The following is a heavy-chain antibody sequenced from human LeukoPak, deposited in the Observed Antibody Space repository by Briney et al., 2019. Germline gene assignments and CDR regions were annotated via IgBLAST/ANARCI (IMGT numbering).Heavy chain of an antibody. V-gene: IGHV3-20*04. CDR3: ARDVILTGYPVFDY. CDR2: INWNGGST. J-gene: IGHJ4*02. Sequence: PGGSLRLSCAASGFTFSSYDMTWVRQAPGKGLEWVSGINWNGGSTGYADSVKGRFTISRDNAKNSLYLQMNSLRAEDTALYYCARDVILTGYPVFDYWGQGTLVTVSS. CDR1: GFTFSSYD. D-gene: IGHD3-9*01.